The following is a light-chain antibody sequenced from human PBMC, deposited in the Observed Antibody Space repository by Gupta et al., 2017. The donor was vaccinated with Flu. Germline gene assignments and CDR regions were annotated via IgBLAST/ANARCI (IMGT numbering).Light chain of an antibody. J-gene: IGKJ1*01. V-gene: IGKV1-39*01. CDR2: AAS. CDR3: QQSYDIMWT. CDR1: QYINNF. Sequence: GDRVTITCRASQYINNFLNWYQQKPGKAPKLLIYAASILQRGVPSRFSGSGSGADFTLTITSLQPEDFATYYCQQSYDIMWTFGQGTKVGIK.